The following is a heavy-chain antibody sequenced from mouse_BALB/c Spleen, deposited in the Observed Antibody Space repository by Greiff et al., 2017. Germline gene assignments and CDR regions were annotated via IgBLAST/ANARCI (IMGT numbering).Heavy chain of an antibody. J-gene: IGHJ4*01. CDR2: IRLKSNNYAT. D-gene: IGHD1-2*01. Sequence: DVMLVESGGGLVQPGGSMKLSCVASGFTFSNYWMNWVRQSPEKGLEWVAEIRLKSNNYATHYAESVKGRFTISRDDSKSSVYLQMNNLRAEDTGIYYCTREATATDAMDYWGQGTSVTVSS. CDR1: GFTFSNYW. V-gene: IGHV6-6*02. CDR3: TREATATDAMDY.